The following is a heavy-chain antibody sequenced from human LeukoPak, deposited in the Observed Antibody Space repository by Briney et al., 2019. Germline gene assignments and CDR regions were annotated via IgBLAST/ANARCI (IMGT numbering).Heavy chain of an antibody. CDR2: IHPSGNL. CDR1: GASFSSGDQY. V-gene: IGHV4-31*03. Sequence: PSETLSLTCTVSGASFSSGDQYWNWIRQSPGKGLEWIGSIHPSGNLYNNPSLESRVTLSIDTSKNQFSLNLNSVTAADMAVYFCSRGLDSRKLGYWGQGTLVTVSS. CDR3: SRGLDSRKLGY. J-gene: IGHJ4*02. D-gene: IGHD3-22*01.